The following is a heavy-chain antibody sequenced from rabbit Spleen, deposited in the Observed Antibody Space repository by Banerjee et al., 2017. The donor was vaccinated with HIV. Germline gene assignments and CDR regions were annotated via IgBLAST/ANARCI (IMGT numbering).Heavy chain of an antibody. J-gene: IGHJ4*01. D-gene: IGHD2-1*01. CDR1: GFSFSSIYY. V-gene: IGHV1S45*01. CDR3: ARGSATMTMLITGFYLGL. CDR2: IDTGSSDFT. Sequence: QEQLVESGGGLFQPEGSLTLTCKASGFSFSSIYYVCWVRQAPGKGLEWIVCIDTGSSDFTYFASWAKGRFTISKTSSTTVTLQMTSLTAADTATYFCARGSATMTMLITGFYLGLWGPGTLVTVS.